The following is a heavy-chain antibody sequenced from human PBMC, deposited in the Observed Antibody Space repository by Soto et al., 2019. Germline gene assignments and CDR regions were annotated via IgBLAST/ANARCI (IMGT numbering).Heavy chain of an antibody. CDR1: GGTFSSYA. CDR3: AREQDTAMVTDYYYGMDV. D-gene: IGHD5-18*01. V-gene: IGHV1-69*13. Sequence: VKVSCKASGGTFSSYAISWVRQAPGQGLEWMGGIIPIFGTANYAQKFQGRVTITADESTSTAYMELSSLRSEDTAVYYCAREQDTAMVTDYYYGMDVWGQGTTVTVSS. CDR2: IIPIFGTA. J-gene: IGHJ6*02.